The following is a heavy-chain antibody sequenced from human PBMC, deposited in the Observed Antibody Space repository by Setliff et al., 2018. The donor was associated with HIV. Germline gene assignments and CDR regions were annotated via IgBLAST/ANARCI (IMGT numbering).Heavy chain of an antibody. CDR2: IIPIFGTA. CDR1: GGTFSSYA. Sequence: SVKVSCKASGGTFSSYAISWVRQAPGQGLEWMGGIIPIFGTANYAQEFQGRVTITADESTSTAYMELSSLRSEDTAVYYCARARRSSMVRGTYFDYWGQGTLVTVSS. J-gene: IGHJ4*02. D-gene: IGHD3-10*01. CDR3: ARARRSSMVRGTYFDY. V-gene: IGHV1-69*13.